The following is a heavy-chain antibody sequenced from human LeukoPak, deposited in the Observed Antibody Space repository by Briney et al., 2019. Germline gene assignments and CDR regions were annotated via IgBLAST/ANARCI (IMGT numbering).Heavy chain of an antibody. CDR1: GGTFSSYA. CDR3: ARESYYYGSGSYYPFDY. V-gene: IGHV1-69*04. J-gene: IGHJ4*02. Sequence: GASVKVSCKASGGTFSSYAISWVRQAPGQGLEWMGRIIPILGIANYAQKFQGRVTITADESTSTAYMELSSLRSEDTAVYYCARESYYYGSGSYYPFDYWGQGTLVTVSS. D-gene: IGHD3-10*01. CDR2: IIPILGIA.